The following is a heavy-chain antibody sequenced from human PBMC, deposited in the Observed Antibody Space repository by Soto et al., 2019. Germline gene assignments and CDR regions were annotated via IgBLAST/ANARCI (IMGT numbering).Heavy chain of an antibody. CDR2: INPKSGGT. Sequence: QMHLVQSGAEVMQPGASVKVSCKASGYTFTGYYMHWVRQAPGQGLEWMGWINPKSGGTNYAQKFQGRVTMTRDTSVSTAYMELSGLRFDDTAVYYCARGVYWFDPWGQGTRVTVSS. CDR3: ARGVYWFDP. D-gene: IGHD2-8*01. V-gene: IGHV1-2*02. CDR1: GYTFTGYY. J-gene: IGHJ5*02.